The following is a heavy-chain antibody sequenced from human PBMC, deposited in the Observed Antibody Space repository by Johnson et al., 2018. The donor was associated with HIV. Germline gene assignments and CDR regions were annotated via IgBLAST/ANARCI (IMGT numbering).Heavy chain of an antibody. Sequence: VLLVESGGGVVQPGRSLRLSCAASGFTFDDYGMSWVRQPPGKGLEWVSGINWNGGSTGYADSVKGRFTISRDNAKNTLYLQMNSLRAEDTAVYFCARAYTYGAFDLWGQGTLVTVSS. CDR2: INWNGGST. D-gene: IGHD3-16*01. CDR3: ARAYTYGAFDL. CDR1: GFTFDDYG. V-gene: IGHV3-20*04. J-gene: IGHJ3*01.